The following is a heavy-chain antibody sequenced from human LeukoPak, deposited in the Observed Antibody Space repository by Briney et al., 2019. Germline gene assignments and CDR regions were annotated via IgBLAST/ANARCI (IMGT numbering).Heavy chain of an antibody. CDR2: VSGSGART. D-gene: IGHD3-16*02. CDR1: GFTFDSYA. CDR3: VKESTFSHKSYYFEH. Sequence: GGSLRLSCAASGFTFDSYAMSWVRQAPGKGLEWLSTVSGSGARTDYADSVKGRFTLPRDNWKNTLYAQLSSLRPEETGVFFCVKESTFSHKSYYFEHWGQGALVTVS. V-gene: IGHV3-23*01. J-gene: IGHJ4*02.